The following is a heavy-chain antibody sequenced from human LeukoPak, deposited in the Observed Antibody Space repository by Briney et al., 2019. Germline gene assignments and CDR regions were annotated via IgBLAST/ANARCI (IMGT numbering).Heavy chain of an antibody. J-gene: IGHJ4*02. V-gene: IGHV3-11*01. D-gene: IGHD2-15*01. CDR2: ISGSGTTI. CDR3: ARDGGYCSGGSCYNY. CDR1: GFTFSDYY. Sequence: GGSLRLSCAASGFTFSDYYMNWIRQAPGKGLEWLSYISGSGTTIYYADSVTGRFTISRDNAKNSLYLQMNSLRAEDTAVYYCARDGGYCSGGSCYNYWGRGTLVTVSS.